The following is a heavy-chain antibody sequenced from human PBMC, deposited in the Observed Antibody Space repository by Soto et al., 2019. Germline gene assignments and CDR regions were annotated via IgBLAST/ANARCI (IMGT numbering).Heavy chain of an antibody. J-gene: IGHJ4*02. CDR1: GFTINKYA. CDR3: ANSPWVSTVITLLSH. CDR2: ISGSGAST. Sequence: RGYVKLSCVASGFTINKYALAWVRQGPGKGLEWVSAISGSGASTYDAGSVKGRFTISRDNSNNTLYLQMNSLRAEDTAVYYCANSPWVSTVITLLSHWGQGTPV. D-gene: IGHD3-16*01. V-gene: IGHV3-23*01.